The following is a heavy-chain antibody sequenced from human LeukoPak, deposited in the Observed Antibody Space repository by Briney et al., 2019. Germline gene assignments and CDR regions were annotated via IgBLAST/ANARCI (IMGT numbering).Heavy chain of an antibody. J-gene: IGHJ5*02. D-gene: IGHD3-22*01. CDR2: INPNSGNT. V-gene: IGHV1-2*02. CDR1: GYTFTSYF. CDR3: AARYDSTGRKT. Sequence: ASVKVSCKASGYTFTSYFIHWVRQAPGQGREWMGYINPNSGNTKFAQKFQDRVTLTRDTSINIVYMEMSALTSDDTAIYYCAARYDSTGRKTWGQGTLVIVSS.